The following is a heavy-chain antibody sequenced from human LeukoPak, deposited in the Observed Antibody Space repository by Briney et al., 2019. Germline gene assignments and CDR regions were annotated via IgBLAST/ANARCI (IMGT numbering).Heavy chain of an antibody. D-gene: IGHD4-17*01. J-gene: IGHJ5*02. CDR1: GYGFTSYW. Sequence: GESLKISCKGSGYGFTSYWIGWVRQMPGKGLEWMGIIYPGDSDTRYSPSFQGQVTISADKSISTAYLQWSSLKASDTAMYYCARRTTVTTVSSWFDPWGQGTLVTVSS. CDR2: IYPGDSDT. CDR3: ARRTTVTTVSSWFDP. V-gene: IGHV5-51*01.